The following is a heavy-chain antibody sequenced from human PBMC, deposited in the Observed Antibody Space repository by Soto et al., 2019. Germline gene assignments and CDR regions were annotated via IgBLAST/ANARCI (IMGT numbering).Heavy chain of an antibody. J-gene: IGHJ4*02. D-gene: IGHD3-9*01. CDR2: ISYLGRT. CDR3: ARASDILTGFDY. V-gene: IGHV4-61*01. CDR1: GGSVSSEHYY. Sequence: PSETLSLTCTVSGGSVSSEHYYWSWIRQPPGKGLEWIGYISYLGRTNYNPSVKSRVTISGDTSNNQFSLKLTSVTAADTAVYFCARASDILTGFDYWSQGTLVTVSS.